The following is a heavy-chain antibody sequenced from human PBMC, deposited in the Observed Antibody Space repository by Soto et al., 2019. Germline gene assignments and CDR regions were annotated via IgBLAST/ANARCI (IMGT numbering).Heavy chain of an antibody. CDR3: ARNYYGSGSYYIDY. D-gene: IGHD3-10*01. CDR1: GGTFSSYA. V-gene: IGHV1-69*12. J-gene: IGHJ4*02. CDR2: IIPIFGTA. Sequence: QVQLVQSGAEVKKPGSSVKVSCKASGGTFSSYAISWVREAPGQGLEWMGAIIPIFGTADYAQKFQGRVTIAADESTSAAYMELSSLRSEDTAVYYCARNYYGSGSYYIDYWGQGNLVSVSS.